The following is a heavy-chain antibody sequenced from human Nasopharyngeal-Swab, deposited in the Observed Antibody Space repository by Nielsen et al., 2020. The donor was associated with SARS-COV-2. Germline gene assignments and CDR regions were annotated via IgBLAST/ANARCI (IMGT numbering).Heavy chain of an antibody. D-gene: IGHD4-17*01. CDR3: AKETSTVTKTFDY. CDR2: ISGSGGST. CDR1: GFTFSSYA. Sequence: ETLSLTCAASGFTFSSYAMSWVRQAPGRGLEWVSAISGSGGSTYYADSVKGRFTISRDNSKNTLYLQMNSLRAEDTAVYYCAKETSTVTKTFDYWGQGTLVTVSS. J-gene: IGHJ4*02. V-gene: IGHV3-23*01.